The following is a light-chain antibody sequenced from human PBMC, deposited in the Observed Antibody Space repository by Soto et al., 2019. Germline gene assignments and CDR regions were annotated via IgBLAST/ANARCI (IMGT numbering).Light chain of an antibody. V-gene: IGKV3-15*01. Sequence: ETLMPQSPATLSVSPGERATLSCRASQSVSTNLAWYQQTPGQAPTLLIYGTSTRDTGIPARFSGSGSGTEFTLPISSLQSEDVSVYYCQQYNNWPLTFGGGTKVDI. CDR3: QQYNNWPLT. CDR1: QSVSTN. CDR2: GTS. J-gene: IGKJ4*01.